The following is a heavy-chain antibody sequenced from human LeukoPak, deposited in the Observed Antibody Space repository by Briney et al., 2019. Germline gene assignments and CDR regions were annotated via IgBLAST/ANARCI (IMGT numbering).Heavy chain of an antibody. D-gene: IGHD3-22*01. V-gene: IGHV3-30*18. CDR3: AKSDSSGYDYWYFDL. Sequence: GGSLRLSCAASGFMFRTNWMSWVRQAPGKGLEWVAVISYDGSNKYYADSVKGRFTISRDNSKNTLYLQMNSLRAEDTAVYYCAKSDSSGYDYWYFDLWGRGTLVTVSS. J-gene: IGHJ2*01. CDR1: GFMFRTNW. CDR2: ISYDGSNK.